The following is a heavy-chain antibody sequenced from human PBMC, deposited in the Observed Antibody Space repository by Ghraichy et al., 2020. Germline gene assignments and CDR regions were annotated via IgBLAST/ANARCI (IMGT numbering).Heavy chain of an antibody. Sequence: GGSLRLSCAASGFTFSSYTMNWVRQAPGKGLEWVSSISSSSSYIYYADSLKGRFTISRDNAKNSLFLQMNSLRAEDTAVYYCARDRITFGGVIVRGYDYWGQGTLFTVSS. CDR1: GFTFSSYT. V-gene: IGHV3-21*01. J-gene: IGHJ4*02. D-gene: IGHD3-16*02. CDR3: ARDRITFGGVIVRGYDY. CDR2: ISSSSSYI.